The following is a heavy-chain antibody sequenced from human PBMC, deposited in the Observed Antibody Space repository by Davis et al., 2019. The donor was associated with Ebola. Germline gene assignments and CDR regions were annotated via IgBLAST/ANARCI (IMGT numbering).Heavy chain of an antibody. Sequence: GESLKISCAASGFTFSNAWMNWVRQAPGKGLEWVGRIKSKTDGGTTDYAAPVKGRFTISRDDSKNTLYLQMNSLKTEDTAVYYCTTGKVLRYFDWLFYYYYGMDVWGQGTTVTVSS. J-gene: IGHJ6*02. V-gene: IGHV3-15*07. CDR3: TTGKVLRYFDWLFYYYYGMDV. CDR2: IKSKTDGGTT. CDR1: GFTFSNAW. D-gene: IGHD3-9*01.